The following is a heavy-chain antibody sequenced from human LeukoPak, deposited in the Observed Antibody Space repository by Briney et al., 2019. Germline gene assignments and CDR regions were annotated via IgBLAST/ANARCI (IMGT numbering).Heavy chain of an antibody. J-gene: IGHJ3*02. Sequence: SETLSLTCTVSGGSISSYYWSWIRQPPGKGLEWIGYTHYSGSTNYNPSLKSRVTISVDTSKNQFSLKLSSVTAADTAVYYCASGWGYDYVWGSYRFGAFDIWGQGTMVTVSS. CDR3: ASGWGYDYVWGSYRFGAFDI. CDR1: GGSISSYY. CDR2: THYSGST. D-gene: IGHD3-16*02. V-gene: IGHV4-59*08.